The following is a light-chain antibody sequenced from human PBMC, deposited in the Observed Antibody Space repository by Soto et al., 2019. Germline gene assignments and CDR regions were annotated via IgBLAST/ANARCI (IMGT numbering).Light chain of an antibody. J-gene: IGLJ1*01. CDR3: SSYTSSNTYV. CDR2: NVS. V-gene: IGLV2-14*03. CDR1: SSDVGGYNS. Sequence: ALTQPASVSGSPGQSIAISCTGTSSDVGGYNSVSWYQQHPGKAPKLMIYNVSNRPSGVSDRFSGSKSGNTASLTISGLQAEDEADYYCSSYTSSNTYVFGTGTKVTVL.